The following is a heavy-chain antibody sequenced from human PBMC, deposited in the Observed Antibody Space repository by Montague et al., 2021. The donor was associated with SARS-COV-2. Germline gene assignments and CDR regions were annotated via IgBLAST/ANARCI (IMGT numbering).Heavy chain of an antibody. CDR1: GGSFSGYY. CDR3: ARVRYYGSGTSVGLDV. J-gene: IGHJ6*02. Sequence: SETLSLTCAVYGGSFSGYYWSWIRQPPGKGLEWIGEINHSGSTKYNPSLKSRVTISVDTSKNQFSLKLSSVTFADTAVYSWARVRYYGSGTSVGLDVWGQGTTVTVSS. D-gene: IGHD3-10*01. CDR2: INHSGST. V-gene: IGHV4-34*01.